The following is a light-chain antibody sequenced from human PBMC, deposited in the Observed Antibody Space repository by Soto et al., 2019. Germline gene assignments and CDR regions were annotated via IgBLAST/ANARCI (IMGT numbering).Light chain of an antibody. CDR1: QGISSW. J-gene: IGKJ4*01. CDR3: QQSYSSPPHT. Sequence: DIQMTQSPSSVSASVGDRVTITCRGGQGISSWLAWYQQKPGKAPKLLVFAASSLQSGVPSRFSGSGSGTDFTLTTSSLQAEDFATDYCQQSYSSPPHTFGGGTKVDI. CDR2: AAS. V-gene: IGKV1-12*01.